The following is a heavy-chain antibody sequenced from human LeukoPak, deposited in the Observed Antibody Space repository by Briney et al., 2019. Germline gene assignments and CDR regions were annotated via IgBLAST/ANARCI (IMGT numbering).Heavy chain of an antibody. CDR3: SRESGGRLDYYDSGRYVTAFDI. D-gene: IGHD3-22*01. CDR1: GFTFSSYS. J-gene: IGHJ3*02. CDR2: IRSRAYGGTT. V-gene: IGHV3-49*04. Sequence: PGGSLRLSCAASGFTFSSYSMNWVRQAPGKGLEWVGFIRSRAYGGTTEYAASVKGRFTISRDDSKSIAYLQMSSLKTEDTAVYYCSRESGGRLDYYDSGRYVTAFDIWGQGTLVTVPS.